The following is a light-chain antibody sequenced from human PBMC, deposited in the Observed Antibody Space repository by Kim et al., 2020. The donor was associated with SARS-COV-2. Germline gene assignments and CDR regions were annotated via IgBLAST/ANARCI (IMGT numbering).Light chain of an antibody. CDR3: SSHTTSSTYV. CDR2: DVS. V-gene: IGLV2-14*04. Sequence: GQSITSPRPGHNSAVGYYKVVSWYQQQPGNAPRLIIYDVSERASGVSNRFSGSQSGNTASLTISGLRAEDEADYYCSSHTTSSTYVFGSGTKVTVL. J-gene: IGLJ1*01. CDR1: NSAVGYYKV.